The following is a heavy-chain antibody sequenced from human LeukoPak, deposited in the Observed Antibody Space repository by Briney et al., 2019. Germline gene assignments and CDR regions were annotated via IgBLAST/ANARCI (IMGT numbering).Heavy chain of an antibody. CDR1: GGSFSGYY. V-gene: IGHV4-34*01. Sequence: KPSETLSLTCAVYGGSFSGYYWSWIRQPPGKGLEWIGEINHSGSTNYNPSLKSRVTISVDTSKNQFSLKLSSVTAADTAVYYCARRRGRDGYSFDYWGQGTLVTVSS. CDR2: INHSGST. CDR3: ARRRGRDGYSFDY. D-gene: IGHD5-24*01. J-gene: IGHJ4*02.